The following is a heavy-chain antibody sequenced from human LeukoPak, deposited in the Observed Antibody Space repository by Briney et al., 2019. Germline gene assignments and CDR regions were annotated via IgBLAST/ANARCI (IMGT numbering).Heavy chain of an antibody. Sequence: SETLSLTCAVSGGSISSSNWWSWVRQPPGKGLEWIGEIYHSGSTNYNPSLKSRVTISVDKSKNQFSLKLSSVTAADTAVYYCASTPVGDYDIDYWGQGTTVTVSS. CDR3: ASTPVGDYDIDY. D-gene: IGHD4-17*01. CDR1: GGSISSSNW. J-gene: IGHJ4*03. CDR2: IYHSGST. V-gene: IGHV4-4*02.